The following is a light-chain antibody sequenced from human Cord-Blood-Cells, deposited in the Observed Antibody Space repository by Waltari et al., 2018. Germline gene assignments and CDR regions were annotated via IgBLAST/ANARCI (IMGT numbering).Light chain of an antibody. CDR3: QQRSNWPPIT. CDR2: DAS. J-gene: IGKJ5*01. V-gene: IGKV3-11*01. Sequence: EIVLTLSPATLSVSPGERATLPCRASQSVSSYLAWYQQKPGQAPRLLIYDASNRATGIPARFSGSGSGTDFTLTISSLEPEDFAVYYCQQRSNWPPITFGQGTRLEIK. CDR1: QSVSSY.